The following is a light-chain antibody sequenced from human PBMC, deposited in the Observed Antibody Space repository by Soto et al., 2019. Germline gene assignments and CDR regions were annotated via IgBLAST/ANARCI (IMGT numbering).Light chain of an antibody. CDR3: QQYNNWPET. CDR2: GAS. J-gene: IGKJ1*01. V-gene: IGKV3-15*01. CDR1: QSVSSN. Sequence: EIVMTQSPATLSVSPGERATLSCRASQSVSSNLAWYQQKPGQAPRLLIYGASTRATGIPARFSGGGSGTEFTLTICSPQSEDFAVYYCQQYNNWPETFGQGTKVDIK.